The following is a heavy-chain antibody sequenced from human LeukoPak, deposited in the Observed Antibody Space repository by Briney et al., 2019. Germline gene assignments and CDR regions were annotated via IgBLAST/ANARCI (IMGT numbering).Heavy chain of an antibody. Sequence: PGGSLRLSCAASGFTFSSYWMSWVRQAPGKGLEWVANIKQDGSEKYYVDSVKGRFTISRDNAKNSLYLQMNSLRAEDTAVYYCARRCSSTSCYRGENWFDLWGQGTLVTVSS. J-gene: IGHJ5*02. CDR1: GFTFSSYW. CDR3: ARRCSSTSCYRGENWFDL. D-gene: IGHD2-2*02. CDR2: IKQDGSEK. V-gene: IGHV3-7*01.